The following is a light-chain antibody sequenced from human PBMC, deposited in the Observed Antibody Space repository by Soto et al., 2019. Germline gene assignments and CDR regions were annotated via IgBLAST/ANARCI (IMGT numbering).Light chain of an antibody. CDR2: DVS. J-gene: IGLJ2*01. CDR3: SSYTSGGTLV. CDR1: SSDFGDYNN. Sequence: QSALTQPASVSGSPGQSITISCTGTSSDFGDYNNVSWYQQHPGKAPKLMIFDVSIRPSGVSNRFSGSKSGNTASLTVSGLQAEDEADYFCSSYTSGGTLVFGGGTKLTVL. V-gene: IGLV2-14*03.